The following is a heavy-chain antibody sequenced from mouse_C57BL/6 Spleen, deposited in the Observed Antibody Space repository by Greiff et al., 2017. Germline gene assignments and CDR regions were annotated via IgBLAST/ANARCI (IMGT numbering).Heavy chain of an antibody. CDR1: GYTFTSYW. CDR2: IDPSDSET. V-gene: IGHV1-52*01. J-gene: IGHJ4*01. CDR3: ARGTYYYAMDY. Sequence: QVQLQQPGAELVRPGSSVKLSCKASGYTFTSYWMHWVKQRPIQGLEWIGNIDPSDSETHYNQKFKDKATLTVDKSSSTAYMPLSSLTSEDSAVYYCARGTYYYAMDYWGQGTSVTVSS. D-gene: IGHD5-1*01.